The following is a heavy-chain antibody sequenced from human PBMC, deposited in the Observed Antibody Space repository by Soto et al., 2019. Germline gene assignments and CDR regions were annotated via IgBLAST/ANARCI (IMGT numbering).Heavy chain of an antibody. J-gene: IGHJ1*01. D-gene: IGHD2-2*01. CDR1: GGTFSSYA. CDR3: ATERLPFLCSSSCHIALFSF. V-gene: IGHV1-69*06. Sequence: GAAVQATCKASGGTFSSYAISWVRQAPGQELEWMGGIIPIFGTANDAQKFQGRVTITADKSTSTAYMERSSLRSEDTAGYYCATERLPFLCSSSCHIALFSFWAQGTSVPAS. CDR2: IIPIFGTA.